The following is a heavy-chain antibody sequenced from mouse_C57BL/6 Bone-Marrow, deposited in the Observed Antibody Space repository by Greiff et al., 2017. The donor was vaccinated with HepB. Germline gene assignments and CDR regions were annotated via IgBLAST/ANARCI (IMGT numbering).Heavy chain of an antibody. CDR2: ISYDGSN. CDR3: ARGGGAAHPTRVYYFDY. Sequence: VQLQQSGPGLVKPSQSLSLTCSVTGYSITSGYYWNWIRQFPGNKLEWMGYISYDGSNNYNPSLKNRISITRDTSKNQFFLKLNSVTTEDTATYYCARGGGAAHPTRVYYFDYWGQGTTLTVSS. V-gene: IGHV3-6*01. D-gene: IGHD3-2*02. CDR1: GYSITSGYY. J-gene: IGHJ2*01.